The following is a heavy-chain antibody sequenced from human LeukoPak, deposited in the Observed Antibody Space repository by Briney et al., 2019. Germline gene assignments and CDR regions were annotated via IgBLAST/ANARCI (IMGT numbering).Heavy chain of an antibody. J-gene: IGHJ6*02. CDR3: ARGVAASTGYYYYYGMDV. D-gene: IGHD2-15*01. CDR2: IYTSGST. CDR1: GGSISSYY. V-gene: IGHV4-4*07. Sequence: SETLSLTCTVSGGSISSYYWSWVRQPAGKGLEWLGRIYTSGSTNYNPSLKSRVTMSVDTSKNQFSLKLSSVTAADTAVYYCARGVAASTGYYYYYGMDVWGQGTTVTVSS.